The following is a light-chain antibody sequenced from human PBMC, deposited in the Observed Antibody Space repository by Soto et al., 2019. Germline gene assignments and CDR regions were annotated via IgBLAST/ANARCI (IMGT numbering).Light chain of an antibody. Sequence: EILMTQSPATLAVSPGETVTFSXRASQSFSGRFAWYQHKPGXAPRXXXSAXSSRATGSPDRLSGSGSGTDFTLTIDRLAPEDSAAYYCQQYSTAPLTFGQGTKVDIK. CDR3: QQYSTAPLT. J-gene: IGKJ1*01. CDR1: QSFSGR. CDR2: AXS. V-gene: IGKV3-20*01.